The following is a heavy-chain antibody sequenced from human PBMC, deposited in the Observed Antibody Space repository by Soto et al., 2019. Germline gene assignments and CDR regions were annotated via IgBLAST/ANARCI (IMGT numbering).Heavy chain of an antibody. V-gene: IGHV1-8*01. D-gene: IGHD3-9*01. J-gene: IGHJ4*02. CDR1: GYTFTSYD. CDR2: MNPNSGNT. CDR3: ARSHDILTGFSSPHFDY. Sequence: ASVKVSCKASGYTFTSYDINWVRQATGQGLEWMGWMNPNSGNTGYAQKFQGRVTMTRNTSISTAYMELSSLRSADTAVYYCARSHDILTGFSSPHFDYWGQGTLVTVSS.